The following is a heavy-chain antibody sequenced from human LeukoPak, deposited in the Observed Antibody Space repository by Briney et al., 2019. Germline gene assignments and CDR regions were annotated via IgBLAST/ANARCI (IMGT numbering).Heavy chain of an antibody. CDR3: ARRNVLVITFGGVIFQHFDY. CDR1: GYSISSGYY. J-gene: IGHJ4*02. D-gene: IGHD3-16*02. Sequence: SETLSLTCAVSGYSISSGYYWGWIRQPPGKGMEWIGSIYHSGSTYYNPSLKSRVTISVDTSKNQFSLKLSSVTAADTAVYYCARRNVLVITFGGVIFQHFDYWGQGTLVTVSS. V-gene: IGHV4-38-2*01. CDR2: IYHSGST.